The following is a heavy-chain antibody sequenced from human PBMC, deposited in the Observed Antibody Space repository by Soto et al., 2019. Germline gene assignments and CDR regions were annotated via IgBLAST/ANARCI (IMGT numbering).Heavy chain of an antibody. J-gene: IGHJ5*02. CDR2: MNPNSGNT. Sequence: ASVKVSCKASGYTFTSYDINWVRQATGQGLEWMGWMNPNSGNTGYAQKFQGRVTMTRNNSISTAYMELSSLRSEDTAVYYCARGSTGVVVPAAMFDPWGQGTLV. D-gene: IGHD2-2*01. CDR1: GYTFTSYD. CDR3: ARGSTGVVVPAAMFDP. V-gene: IGHV1-8*01.